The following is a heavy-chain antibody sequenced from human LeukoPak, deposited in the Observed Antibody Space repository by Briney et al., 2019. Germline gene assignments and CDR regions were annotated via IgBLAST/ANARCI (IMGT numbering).Heavy chain of an antibody. J-gene: IGHJ3*02. CDR1: GVSISNYY. V-gene: IGHV4-59*08. CDR2: IHYSGSP. D-gene: IGHD6-13*01. CDR3: ARPVDSSIWYDALDI. Sequence: SETLSLTCTVSGVSISNYYWTWIRQPPGKGLEWIGNIHYSGSPNYNPSLKSRVTMSLDTSKNQFSLKLSSVTAADTAVYYCARPVDSSIWYDALDIWGQGTVVTVSS.